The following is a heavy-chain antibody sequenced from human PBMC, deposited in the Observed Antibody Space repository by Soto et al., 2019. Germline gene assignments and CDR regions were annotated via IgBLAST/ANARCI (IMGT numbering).Heavy chain of an antibody. Sequence: ASVKVSCKASGYTFTSYDINWVRQATGQGLEWMGWMNPNSGNTGYAQKFQGRVTMTRNTSISTAYMELSSLRSEDTAVYYCAKVERNDASETYYYYYGMDVWGQGTTVTVSS. J-gene: IGHJ6*02. CDR2: MNPNSGNT. D-gene: IGHD1-1*01. V-gene: IGHV1-8*01. CDR3: AKVERNDASETYYYYYGMDV. CDR1: GYTFTSYD.